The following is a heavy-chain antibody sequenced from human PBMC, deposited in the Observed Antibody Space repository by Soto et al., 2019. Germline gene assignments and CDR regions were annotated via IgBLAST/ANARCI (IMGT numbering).Heavy chain of an antibody. CDR1: GFTFRSYG. CDR2: IWYDGGNK. V-gene: IGHV3-33*01. Sequence: QVQLVESGGGVVQPGRSLRLSCAASGFTFRSYGMHWVRQAPGKGLEWVAVIWYDGGNKHYADSVKGRFTISRDNSKNTLYLQRKSLRAEDTAVYYCARVTYSSSAAPFRYDGMDVWGQGTRVTVSS. CDR3: ARVTYSSSAAPFRYDGMDV. J-gene: IGHJ6*02. D-gene: IGHD6-6*01.